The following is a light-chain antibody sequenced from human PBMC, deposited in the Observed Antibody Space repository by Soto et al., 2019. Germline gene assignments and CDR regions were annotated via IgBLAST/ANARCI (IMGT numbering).Light chain of an antibody. CDR2: EVN. J-gene: IGLJ1*01. Sequence: QSVLTQPASVSGSPGQSITISCTGTSSDVGGSTYVSWYQQHPGRAPQLMIYEVNNRPSGVSDRFSGSKSGNTASLTISGLQAEDEADYYCSSYTSSSTPYVFGTGTKVTV. V-gene: IGLV2-14*01. CDR3: SSYTSSSTPYV. CDR1: SSDVGGSTY.